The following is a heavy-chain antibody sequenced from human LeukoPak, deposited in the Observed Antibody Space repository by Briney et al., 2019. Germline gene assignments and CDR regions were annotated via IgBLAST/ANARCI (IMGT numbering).Heavy chain of an antibody. V-gene: IGHV4-38-2*02. CDR3: ARQGWLFEYFQH. CDR2: INHSGST. D-gene: IGHD5-12*01. J-gene: IGHJ1*01. CDR1: GYSISSGYY. Sequence: PSETLSLTCTVSGYSISSGYYWGWIRQPPGKGLEWIGEINHSGSTNYNPSLKSRVTISVDTSKNQFSLKLSSVTAADTAVYYCARQGWLFEYFQHWGQGTLVTVSS.